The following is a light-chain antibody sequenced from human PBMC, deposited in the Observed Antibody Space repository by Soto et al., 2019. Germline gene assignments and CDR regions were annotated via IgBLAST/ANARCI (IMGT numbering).Light chain of an antibody. CDR2: GAS. CDR3: QQYGSSPLVT. CDR1: QSVSSSY. V-gene: IGKV3-20*01. Sequence: EIVLTQSPGTLSLSPGERATLSCRASQSVSSSYLAWYQQKPGQAPRLLIYGASSRATGIPDRFSGSGSGTDFTLTISRLEPEDFAVYSCQQYGSSPLVTFGQGPRLE. J-gene: IGKJ5*01.